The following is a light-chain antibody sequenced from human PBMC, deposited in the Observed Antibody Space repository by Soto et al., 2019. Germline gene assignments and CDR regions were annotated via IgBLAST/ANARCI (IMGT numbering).Light chain of an antibody. CDR1: QTVSSTY. CDR3: QHYGSSPYT. J-gene: IGKJ2*01. CDR2: DAS. Sequence: DIVLTQSPATLSLSPGERATLSCGASQTVSSTYLAWYQQKPGLAPRLLIYDASSRDTGIPDRFSGSGSVTDFTLTISRLEPADFAVYYCQHYGSSPYTFGQGTKLEIK. V-gene: IGKV3D-20*01.